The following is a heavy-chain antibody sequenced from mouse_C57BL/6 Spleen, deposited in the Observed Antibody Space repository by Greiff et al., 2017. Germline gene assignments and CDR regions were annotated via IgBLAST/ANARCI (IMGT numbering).Heavy chain of an antibody. Sequence: EVMLVESGGGLVQPGGSLSLSCAASGFTFTDYYMSWVRQPPGKALEWMGFIRNKANGYTTEYSASVKGRFTISRDNSKSSLYLQMNALRAEDSATYYCARYRGLLRHFDVWGTETTVTFSS. CDR3: ARYRGLLRHFDV. CDR1: GFTFTDYY. V-gene: IGHV7-3*01. CDR2: IRNKANGYTT. D-gene: IGHD2-3*01. J-gene: IGHJ1*03.